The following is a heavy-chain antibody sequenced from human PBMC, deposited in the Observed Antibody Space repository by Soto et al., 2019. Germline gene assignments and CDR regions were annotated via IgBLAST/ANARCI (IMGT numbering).Heavy chain of an antibody. Sequence: SETLSLTCAVYGGSFSGYYWSWIRQPPGKGPEWIVEINHSGSTNDNPSLKSRVTISVDTSKKQFSLKLSSVTAADTAVYYCARGYSSSPLGYWGQGTQVTVSS. J-gene: IGHJ4*02. CDR1: GGSFSGYY. D-gene: IGHD6-6*01. V-gene: IGHV4-34*01. CDR2: INHSGST. CDR3: ARGYSSSPLGY.